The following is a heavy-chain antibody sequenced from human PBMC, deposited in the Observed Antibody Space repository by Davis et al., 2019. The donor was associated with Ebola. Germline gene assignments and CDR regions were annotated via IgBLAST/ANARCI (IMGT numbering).Heavy chain of an antibody. CDR1: GFTLSDYY. V-gene: IGHV3-11*01. D-gene: IGHD1-26*01. J-gene: IGHJ4*02. Sequence: PGGSLRPSCVASGFTLSDYYMTWIRPAPGKGLEWVSYISTSGVTIHYADSVKGRFTISRDSAKKTLYLQMNSLSAEDTAVYFCARVSRVGTTPNYFDFWGQGTRVTVSS. CDR2: ISTSGVTI. CDR3: ARVSRVGTTPNYFDF.